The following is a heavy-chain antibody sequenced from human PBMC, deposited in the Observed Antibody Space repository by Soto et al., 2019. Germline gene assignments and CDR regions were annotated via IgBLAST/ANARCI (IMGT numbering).Heavy chain of an antibody. CDR3: ARDGMLELFYYSYGMDV. V-gene: IGHV1-18*01. Sequence: ASVKVSCKASGYTFTSYGISWVRQAPGQGLEWMGWISAYNGNTNYAQKLQGRVTMTTDTSTSTAYMELRSLRSDDTAVYYCARDGMLELFYYSYGMDVWGQGTTVTVSS. CDR2: ISAYNGNT. CDR1: GYTFTSYG. D-gene: IGHD1-26*01. J-gene: IGHJ6*02.